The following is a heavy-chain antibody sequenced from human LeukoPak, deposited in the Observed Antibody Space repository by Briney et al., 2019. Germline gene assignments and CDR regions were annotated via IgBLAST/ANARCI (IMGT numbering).Heavy chain of an antibody. V-gene: IGHV4-59*12. Sequence: PSETLSLTCTVSGGSTTGYYWTWIRQPPGKGLEWIGYVYYSGRTSYNASLKSRVTTSVDTPKNQFSLKLSSVTAADTAVYYCAGIAAAGTPNFDYWGQGTLVTVSS. CDR3: AGIAAAGTPNFDY. CDR1: GGSTTGYY. D-gene: IGHD6-13*01. J-gene: IGHJ4*02. CDR2: VYYSGRT.